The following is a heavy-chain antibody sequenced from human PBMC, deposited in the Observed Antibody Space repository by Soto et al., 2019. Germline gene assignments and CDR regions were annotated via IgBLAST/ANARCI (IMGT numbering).Heavy chain of an antibody. D-gene: IGHD4-4*01. CDR3: ARHISNFRYYYYAIDV. V-gene: IGHV5-51*01. Sequence: GESLKISCKGSGYTFTDYWIGWVRQLPGKGLEWMGIIYPGDSDTRYSPSFQGHVTITVDKSSSTAHLQWNTLKASDTAMYYGARHISNFRYYYYAIDVWGQGTTVTVAS. CDR2: IYPGDSDT. J-gene: IGHJ6*02. CDR1: GYTFTDYW.